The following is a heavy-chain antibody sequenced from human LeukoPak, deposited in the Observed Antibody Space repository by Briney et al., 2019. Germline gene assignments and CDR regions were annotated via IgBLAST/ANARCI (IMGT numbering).Heavy chain of an antibody. CDR3: ARAPTPLRPSIADRSYYFDY. CDR1: GFTFSSYW. V-gene: IGHV3-7*01. CDR2: IKQDGSEK. Sequence: GGSLRLSCAASGFTFSSYWMSWVRQAPGKGLEWVANIKQDGSEKYYVDSVKGPFTISSDNAKNSLYLQMNSLRAEDTAVYYCARAPTPLRPSIADRSYYFDYWGQGTLVTVSS. J-gene: IGHJ4*02. D-gene: IGHD6-6*01.